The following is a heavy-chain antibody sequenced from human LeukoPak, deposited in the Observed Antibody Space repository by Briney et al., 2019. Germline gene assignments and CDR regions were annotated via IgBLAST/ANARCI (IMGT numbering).Heavy chain of an antibody. J-gene: IGHJ4*02. Sequence: PGGSLRLSCAASGFTFSRYAMSWVRQAPGKGLEYVSVIYSGGNTYYAGSVKGRFTISRDNSKNTVYLQMNSLRAEDTAVYYCARLIAATSRLYFDYWGQGTLVTVSS. V-gene: IGHV3-53*01. CDR3: ARLIAATSRLYFDY. CDR1: GFTFSRYA. CDR2: IYSGGNT. D-gene: IGHD6-13*01.